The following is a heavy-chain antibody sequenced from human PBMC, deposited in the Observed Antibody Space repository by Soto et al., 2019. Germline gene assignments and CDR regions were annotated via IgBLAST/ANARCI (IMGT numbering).Heavy chain of an antibody. J-gene: IGHJ6*03. D-gene: IGHD3-10*01. Sequence: SETLSLTCTVSGGSISSYYWSWIRQPPGKGLEWIGYIYYSGSTNYNPSLKSRVTISVDTSRNQFSLKLSSVTAADTAVYYCARRITMVRGVIYYYMDVWGKGTTVTVSS. CDR2: IYYSGST. CDR3: ARRITMVRGVIYYYMDV. CDR1: GGSISSYY. V-gene: IGHV4-59*08.